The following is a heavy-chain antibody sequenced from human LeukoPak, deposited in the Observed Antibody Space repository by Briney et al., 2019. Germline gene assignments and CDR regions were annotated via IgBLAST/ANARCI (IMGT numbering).Heavy chain of an antibody. CDR3: ARVRYYYDSSCYYQNWFDP. CDR1: GYTFTSYG. D-gene: IGHD3-22*01. Sequence: ASVKVSCKASGYTFTSYGISWVRQAPGQGLEWMGWISAYNGNTNYAQKLQGRVTMTTDTSTSTAYMELRSLRSDDTAVYYCARVRYYYDSSCYYQNWFDPWGQGTLVTVSS. CDR2: ISAYNGNT. J-gene: IGHJ5*02. V-gene: IGHV1-18*01.